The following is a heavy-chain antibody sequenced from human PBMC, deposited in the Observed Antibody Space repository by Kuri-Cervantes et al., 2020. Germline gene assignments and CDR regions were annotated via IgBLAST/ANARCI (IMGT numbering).Heavy chain of an antibody. CDR1: GYSISSGYY. Sequence: GSLRLSCAVSGYSISSGYYWGWIRQPPGKGLEWIGSIHHSGSIYYNPSLKSRVSISVDMSKNQFSLNLSSVTAADTAVYYCARRGYADNYFDYWGRGTLVTVSS. CDR2: IHHSGSI. D-gene: IGHD1-1*01. CDR3: ARRGYADNYFDY. J-gene: IGHJ4*02. V-gene: IGHV4-38-2*01.